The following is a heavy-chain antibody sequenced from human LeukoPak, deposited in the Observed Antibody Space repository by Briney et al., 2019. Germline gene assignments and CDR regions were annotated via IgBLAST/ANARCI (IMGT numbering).Heavy chain of an antibody. CDR2: ISSASGTI. J-gene: IGHJ4*02. CDR1: GFTFSSYS. V-gene: IGHV3-48*01. D-gene: IGHD6-19*01. Sequence: GGSLRLSCAASGFTFSSYSMNWVRQAPGKGLEWVSYISSASGTIYYADSVKGRFTISRDNAKNSLYLQMNSLRAEDTAVYYCARRSSIAVAGTDWGQGALVTVSS. CDR3: ARRSSIAVAGTD.